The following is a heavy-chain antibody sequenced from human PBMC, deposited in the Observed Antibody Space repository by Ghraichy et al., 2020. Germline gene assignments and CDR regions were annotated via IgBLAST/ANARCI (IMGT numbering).Heavy chain of an antibody. CDR3: ARGQWGDSGSYSAYYYYMDV. J-gene: IGHJ6*03. CDR2: IKQDGSEK. Sequence: GGSLRLSCAASGFTFSSYWMSWVRQAPGKGLEWVANIKQDGSEKYYVDSVKGRFTISRDNAKNSLYLQMNSLRAEDTAVYYCARGQWGDSGSYSAYYYYMDVWGKGTTVTVFS. CDR1: GFTFSSYW. V-gene: IGHV3-7*01. D-gene: IGHD1-26*01.